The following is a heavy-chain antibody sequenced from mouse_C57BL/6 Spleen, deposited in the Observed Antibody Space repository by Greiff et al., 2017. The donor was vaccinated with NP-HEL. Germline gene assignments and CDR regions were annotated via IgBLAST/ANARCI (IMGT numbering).Heavy chain of an antibody. CDR3: ARGHYSNSAWFAY. V-gene: IGHV1-22*01. CDR1: GYTFTDYN. Sequence: VQLQQSGPELVKPGASVKMSCKASGYTFTDYNMHWVKQSHGKSLEWIGYINPNNGGTSYNQKFKGKATLTVNKSSSTAYMELRSLTSEDSAVYYCARGHYSNSAWFAYWGQVTLVTVSA. CDR2: INPNNGGT. D-gene: IGHD2-5*01. J-gene: IGHJ3*01.